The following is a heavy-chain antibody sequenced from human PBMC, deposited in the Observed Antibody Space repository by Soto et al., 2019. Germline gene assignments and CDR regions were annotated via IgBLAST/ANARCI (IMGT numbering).Heavy chain of an antibody. Sequence: ASVKVSCKASGYTFTGYYMHWVRQAPGQGLEWMGWINPNSGGTNYAQKFQGWVTMTRDTSISTAYMELSRLRSDDTAVYYCARDNLHSMATNGGYYYYGMDVWGQGTTVTVSS. CDR1: GYTFTGYY. D-gene: IGHD5-12*01. CDR3: ARDNLHSMATNGGYYYYGMDV. CDR2: INPNSGGT. V-gene: IGHV1-2*04. J-gene: IGHJ6*02.